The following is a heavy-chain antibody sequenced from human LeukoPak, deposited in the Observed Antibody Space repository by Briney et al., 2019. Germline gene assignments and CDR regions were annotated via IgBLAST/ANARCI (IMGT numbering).Heavy chain of an antibody. J-gene: IGHJ4*02. CDR3: AREGPEGLALDY. CDR2: ISWDGGST. V-gene: IGHV3-43D*03. CDR1: GFTFDDYA. D-gene: IGHD3-16*01. Sequence: QPGGSLRLSCAASGFTFDDYAMHWVRQAPGRGLEWVSLISWDGGSTYYADSVKGRFTISRDNAKNSLYLQMNSLRAEDTALYYCAREGPEGLALDYWGQGTLVTVSS.